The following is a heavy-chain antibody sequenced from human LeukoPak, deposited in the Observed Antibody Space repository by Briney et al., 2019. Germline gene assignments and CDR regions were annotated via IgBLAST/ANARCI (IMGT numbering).Heavy chain of an antibody. V-gene: IGHV4-4*07. CDR1: GGSITSYY. CDR3: AGEGHYYDDTGYYYGGEDY. D-gene: IGHD3-22*01. J-gene: IGHJ4*02. Sequence: SETLPLTCTVSGGSITSYYWSWIRQPAGKGLEWIGRIYTRGSTKYSPSLKSRVTLSVDTSKNQFSLRLSSVTAADTAVYYCAGEGHYYDDTGYYYGGEDYWGQGTLVTVSS. CDR2: IYTRGST.